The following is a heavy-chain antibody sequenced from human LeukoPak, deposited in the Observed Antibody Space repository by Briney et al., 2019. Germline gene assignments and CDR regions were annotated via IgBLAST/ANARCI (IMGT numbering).Heavy chain of an antibody. J-gene: IGHJ4*02. V-gene: IGHV4-59*01. CDR2: IYYNGNT. D-gene: IGHD2-21*02. CDR3: ARVAVSAREYFDY. Sequence: SETLSLTCTVSGASISSYYWSWIRQSPGKGLEWIGYIYYNGNTNYNPSLKGRVTISVDSSKNQFSLRLSSVTAADTAVYYCARVAVSAREYFDYWGQGTLVTVSS. CDR1: GASISSYY.